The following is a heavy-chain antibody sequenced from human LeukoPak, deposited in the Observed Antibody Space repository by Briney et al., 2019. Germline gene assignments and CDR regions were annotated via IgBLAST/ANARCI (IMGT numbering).Heavy chain of an antibody. CDR2: IKQDGSEK. CDR3: ARVMIPFGGVIVPFDY. J-gene: IGHJ4*02. V-gene: IGHV3-7*01. CDR1: GFTFSSYW. Sequence: GGSLRLSCVASGFTFSSYWMSWARQTPGKGLEWVANIKQDGSEKNYVDSVKGRFTIFRDTAKNSLFLQMNFLRAEDTAVYYCARVMIPFGGVIVPFDYWGQGTLVTVSS. D-gene: IGHD3-16*02.